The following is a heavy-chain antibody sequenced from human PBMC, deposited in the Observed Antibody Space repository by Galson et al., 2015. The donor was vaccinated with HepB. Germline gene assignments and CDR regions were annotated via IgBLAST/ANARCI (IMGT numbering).Heavy chain of an antibody. CDR3: ARVTSIYDFSSRAYSYYYGMDV. J-gene: IGHJ6*02. CDR1: GYTFTSYV. Sequence: SVKVSCKASGYTFTSYVINWVRQAPGQGLEWMGGINTNTGTPTYAQGFTGRFVFSLDTSVSTAYLQISSLKTEDTAVSYCARVTSIYDFSSRAYSYYYGMDVWGQGTTVAVSS. V-gene: IGHV7-4-1*02. D-gene: IGHD3-22*01. CDR2: INTNTGTP.